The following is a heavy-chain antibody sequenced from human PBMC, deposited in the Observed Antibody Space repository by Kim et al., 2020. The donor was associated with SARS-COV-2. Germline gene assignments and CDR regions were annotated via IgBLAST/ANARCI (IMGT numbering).Heavy chain of an antibody. CDR3: ARDAALRLGELSLRYYGMDV. J-gene: IGHJ6*02. Sequence: GRFTISRDNAKNSLYLQMNSLRDEDTAVYYCARDAALRLGELSLRYYGMDVWGQGTTVTVSS. D-gene: IGHD3-16*02. V-gene: IGHV3-48*02.